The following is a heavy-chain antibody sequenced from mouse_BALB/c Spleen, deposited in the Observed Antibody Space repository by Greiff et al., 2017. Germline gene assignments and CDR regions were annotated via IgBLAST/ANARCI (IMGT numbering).Heavy chain of an antibody. V-gene: IGHV1-12*01. CDR2: IYPGNGDT. D-gene: IGHD2-2*01. CDR1: GYTFTSYN. CDR3: AREGYGYDAYWYFDV. J-gene: IGHJ1*01. Sequence: VQLQQPGAELVKPGASVKMSCKASGYTFTSYNMHWVKQTPGQGLEWIGAIYPGNGDTSYNQKFKGKATLTADKSSSTAYMQLSSLTSEDSAVYYCAREGYGYDAYWYFDVWGAGTTVTVSS.